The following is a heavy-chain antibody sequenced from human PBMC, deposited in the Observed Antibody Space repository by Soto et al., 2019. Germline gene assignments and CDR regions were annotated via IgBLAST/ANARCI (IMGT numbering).Heavy chain of an antibody. CDR1: GGTFSSYT. CDR2: IIPILGIA. CDR3: RSYYGSGSYRSYAFDI. D-gene: IGHD3-10*01. Sequence: ASVKVSCKASGGTFSSYTISWVRQAPGQGLEWMGRIIPILGIANYAQKFQGRVTITADKSTSTAYMELSSLRSEDTAVYYCRSYYGSGSYRSYAFDIWGQGTMVTVSS. V-gene: IGHV1-69*02. J-gene: IGHJ3*02.